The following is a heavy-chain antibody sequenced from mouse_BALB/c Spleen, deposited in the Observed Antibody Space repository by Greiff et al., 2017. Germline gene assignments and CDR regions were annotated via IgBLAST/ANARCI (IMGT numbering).Heavy chain of an antibody. J-gene: IGHJ1*01. D-gene: IGHD1-1*01. CDR1: GYTFTSYT. CDR2: INPSSGYT. V-gene: IGHV1-4*01. Sequence: QVQLQQSGAELARPGASVKMSCKASGYTFTSYTMHWVKQRPGQGLEWIGYINPSSGYTNYNQKFKDKATLTADKSSSTAYMQLSSLTSEDSAVYYCARGNYGSRTYFDVWGAGTTVTVSA. CDR3: ARGNYGSRTYFDV.